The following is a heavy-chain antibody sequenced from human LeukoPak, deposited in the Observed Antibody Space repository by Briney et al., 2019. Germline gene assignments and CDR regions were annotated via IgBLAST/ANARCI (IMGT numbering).Heavy chain of an antibody. J-gene: IGHJ6*03. CDR2: INHSGST. CDR3: ARIGDDYGDYDLPDYYYYMDV. V-gene: IGHV4-34*01. D-gene: IGHD4-17*01. Sequence: SETLSLTCAVYGGSFSGYYWSWIRQPPGKGLEWIGEINHSGSTNYNPSLKSRVTISVDTSKNQFSLKLSSVTAADTAVYYCARIGDDYGDYDLPDYYYYMDVWGKGTPVTVSS. CDR1: GGSFSGYY.